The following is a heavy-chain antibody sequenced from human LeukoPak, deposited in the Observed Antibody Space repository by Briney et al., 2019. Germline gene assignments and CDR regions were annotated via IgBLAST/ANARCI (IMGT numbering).Heavy chain of an antibody. CDR3: ALGTINKDYYFGMDV. D-gene: IGHD2-8*01. J-gene: IGHJ6*02. V-gene: IGHV3-11*01. CDR1: GFTFRDYY. CDR2: ISNSGSTV. Sequence: PGGSLRLSCAASGFTFRDYYMTWLRQAPGKGLEWLSYISNSGSTVFYADSIKGRFTVSRDNAKRSLYLQIESLRDDDTAVHHCALGTINKDYYFGMDVWGQGTTVTVSS.